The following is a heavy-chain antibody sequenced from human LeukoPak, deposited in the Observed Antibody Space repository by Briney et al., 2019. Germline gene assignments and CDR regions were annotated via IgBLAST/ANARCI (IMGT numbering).Heavy chain of an antibody. Sequence: SETLSLTCTVSGGSISSGSYDWSWIRQPAGKGLDWIGRVYTSGSTNYNPSLKSRVTISVDTSKNQFSLKLTSVTAADTAVYYCARGTGNAFDIRGQGTMVTVSS. J-gene: IGHJ3*02. CDR1: GGSISSGSYD. D-gene: IGHD1-14*01. V-gene: IGHV4-61*02. CDR3: ARGTGNAFDI. CDR2: VYTSGST.